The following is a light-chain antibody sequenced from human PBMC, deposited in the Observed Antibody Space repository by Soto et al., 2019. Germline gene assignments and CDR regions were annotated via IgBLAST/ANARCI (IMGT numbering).Light chain of an antibody. Sequence: EIVLTQSPGTLSLSPGERATLSCRASQSVGRNYLAWYQQKPGQAPRLLIYGASSRATGIPDRFTGSGSGTDFTLTISRLEPEDSAVYSCQQYGSSPTFGQGTKLEIK. CDR3: QQYGSSPT. CDR2: GAS. V-gene: IGKV3-20*01. J-gene: IGKJ2*01. CDR1: QSVGRNY.